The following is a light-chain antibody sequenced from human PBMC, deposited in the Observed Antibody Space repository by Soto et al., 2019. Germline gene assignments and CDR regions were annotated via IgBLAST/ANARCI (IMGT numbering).Light chain of an antibody. V-gene: IGLV1-40*01. CDR2: GNN. CDR3: QSYDCSLRGSV. Sequence: QSVLTQPPSVSGAPGQRVTISCPGRSSNIGAGYDVHWYQQLPGTAPKLLIYGNNNRPSGVPDRFSGAKSGTSASLAISGLQPEDEADYYCQSYDCSLRGSVFGGGTQLTVL. CDR1: SSNIGAGYD. J-gene: IGLJ2*01.